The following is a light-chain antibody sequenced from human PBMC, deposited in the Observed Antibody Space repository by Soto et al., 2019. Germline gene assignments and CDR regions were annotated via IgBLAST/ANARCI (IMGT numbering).Light chain of an antibody. CDR2: IAS. Sequence: EIVLTQSPGTLSLFPGERATLSCRATQSVSSNYLAWYQQKPGQAPRLLIYIASSRATGIPYRFGGSGSGKDFTLTISRMEPEDFAGYYCQQYGRAPWTVGQGTKVEIK. J-gene: IGKJ1*01. CDR1: QSVSSNY. V-gene: IGKV3-20*01. CDR3: QQYGRAPWT.